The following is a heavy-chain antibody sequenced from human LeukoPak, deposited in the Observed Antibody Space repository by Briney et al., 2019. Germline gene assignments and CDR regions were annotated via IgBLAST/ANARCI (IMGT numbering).Heavy chain of an antibody. J-gene: IGHJ3*02. CDR2: INYSGST. CDR1: GGSFSGYY. V-gene: IGHV4-34*01. Sequence: SETLSLTCAVYGGSFSGYYWSWIRQPPGKGLEWIGEINYSGSTNYNPSLKSRVTISVDTSKNQFSLKLSSVTAADTAVYYCARGSVNYCSSTSCSEAFDIWGQGTMVTVPS. D-gene: IGHD2-2*01. CDR3: ARGSVNYCSSTSCSEAFDI.